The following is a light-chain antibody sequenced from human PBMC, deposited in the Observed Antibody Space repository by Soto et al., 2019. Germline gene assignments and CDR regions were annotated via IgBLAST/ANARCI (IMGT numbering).Light chain of an antibody. J-gene: IGLJ3*02. CDR1: SGHSHYA. V-gene: IGLV4-69*01. Sequence: QAVVTQSPSASASLGASVKLTCTLSSGHSHYAIAWHQQQPEKGPRYLMKVNSDGSHNKGDGIPDRFSGSSSGAERYLTISNLQSEDEADYYCQTWGTAIRVFGGGTKVTVL. CDR2: VNSDGSH. CDR3: QTWGTAIRV.